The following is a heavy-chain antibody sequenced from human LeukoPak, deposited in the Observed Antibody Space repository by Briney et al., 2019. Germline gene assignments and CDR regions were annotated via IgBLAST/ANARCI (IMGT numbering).Heavy chain of an antibody. CDR1: GVTVSSNY. CDR2: IYSGGST. V-gene: IGHV3-66*01. CDR3: ASAAIAAAGRIF. D-gene: IGHD6-13*01. J-gene: IGHJ4*02. Sequence: GGSLRLSCAASGVTVSSNYMSWVRQAPGKGLEWVSVIYSGGSTYYADSVKGRFTISRDNSKNTLYLQMNSLRAEDTAVYYCASAAIAAAGRIFWGQGTLVTVSS.